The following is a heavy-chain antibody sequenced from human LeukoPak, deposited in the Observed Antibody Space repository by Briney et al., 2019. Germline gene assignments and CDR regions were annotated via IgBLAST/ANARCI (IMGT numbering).Heavy chain of an antibody. CDR2: IYYSGST. Sequence: SDTLSLTCAVSGYSISSSNWWGWIRQPPGKGLEWIGYIYYSGSTYYNPSLKSRVTMSVDTSKNQFSLKLSSVTAVDTAVYYCARAFRYCSSTSCYDAFDIWGQGTMVTVS. CDR1: GYSISSSNW. D-gene: IGHD2-2*01. CDR3: ARAFRYCSSTSCYDAFDI. J-gene: IGHJ3*02. V-gene: IGHV4-28*01.